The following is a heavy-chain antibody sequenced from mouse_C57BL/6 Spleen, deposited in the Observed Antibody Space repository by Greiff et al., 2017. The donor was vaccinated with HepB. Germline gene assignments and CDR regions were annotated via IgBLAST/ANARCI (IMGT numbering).Heavy chain of an antibody. Sequence: QVHVKQPGTELVKPGASVKLSCKASGYTFTSYWMHWVKQRPGQGLEWIGNINPSNGGTNYNEKFKSKATLTVDKSSSTAYMQLSSLTSEDSAVYYCAREGYDYDGYWYFDVWGTGTTVTVSS. CDR2: INPSNGGT. CDR1: GYTFTSYW. CDR3: AREGYDYDGYWYFDV. J-gene: IGHJ1*03. D-gene: IGHD2-4*01. V-gene: IGHV1-53*01.